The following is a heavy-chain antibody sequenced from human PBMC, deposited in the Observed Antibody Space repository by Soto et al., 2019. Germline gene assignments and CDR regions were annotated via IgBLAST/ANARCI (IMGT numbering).Heavy chain of an antibody. D-gene: IGHD3-22*01. CDR1: GYSISSSYY. V-gene: IGHV4-38-2*01. CDR2: IYNGGST. CDR3: ARVGPWVPYYYDSSPYTFENWFDP. J-gene: IGHJ5*02. Sequence: SETLSLTSAVSGYSISSSYYWGWLRQPPGKGLEWIGSIYNGGSTYYNPALNSRDTLSIDMTNNHVTLILNSVTAADTAVYYCARVGPWVPYYYDSSPYTFENWFDPWGQGTLVTVSS.